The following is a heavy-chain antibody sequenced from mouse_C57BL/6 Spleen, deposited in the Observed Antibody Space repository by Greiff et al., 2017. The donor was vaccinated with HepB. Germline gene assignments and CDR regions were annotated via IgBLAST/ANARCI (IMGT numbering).Heavy chain of an antibody. CDR3: ARSDDYAYAMDY. CDR2: ISSGSSTI. D-gene: IGHD2-4*01. J-gene: IGHJ4*01. Sequence: EVKVEESGGGLVKPGGSLKLSCAASGFTFSDYGMHWVRQAPEKGLEWVAYISSGSSTIYYADTVKGRFTISRDNAKNTLFLQMTSLRSEDTAMYYCARSDDYAYAMDYWGQGTSVTVSS. V-gene: IGHV5-17*01. CDR1: GFTFSDYG.